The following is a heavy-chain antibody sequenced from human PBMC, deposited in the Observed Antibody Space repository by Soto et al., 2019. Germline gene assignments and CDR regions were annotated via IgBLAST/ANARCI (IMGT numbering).Heavy chain of an antibody. D-gene: IGHD3-22*01. CDR2: IYYSGSN. V-gene: IGHV4-39*01. CDR3: ARRDSSGFRVFDY. J-gene: IGHJ4*02. Sequence: SETLSLTCTVSGGSISSSSYYWGWIRQPPGKGLEWIGSIYYSGSNYYNPSLKSRVTISVDTSKNQFSLKLSSVTAADTAVYYCARRDSSGFRVFDYWGQGTLVTVSS. CDR1: GGSISSSSYY.